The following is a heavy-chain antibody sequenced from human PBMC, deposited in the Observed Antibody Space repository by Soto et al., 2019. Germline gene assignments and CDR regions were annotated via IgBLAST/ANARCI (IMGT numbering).Heavy chain of an antibody. CDR3: ASYSSGLYPCFDN. J-gene: IGHJ4*02. Sequence: PSETLSLTCTVSGGSISRFYWSWIRQTPGKGLEWIGYIYDSGSSYYNPSLKSRVTLSLDTSKNQFSLKLTSVTAADAAVYYCASYSSGLYPCFDNWGQGTLVTVSS. CDR2: IYDSGSS. CDR1: GGSISRFY. D-gene: IGHD3-10*01. V-gene: IGHV4-59*01.